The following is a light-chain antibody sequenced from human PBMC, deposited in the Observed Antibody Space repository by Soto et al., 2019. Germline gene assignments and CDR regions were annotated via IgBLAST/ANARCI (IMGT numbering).Light chain of an antibody. CDR3: QQYNSYWRT. V-gene: IGKV3D-15*01. J-gene: IGKJ1*01. CDR2: GAS. Sequence: EIVMTQSPATLSVSPGERATLSCRASQSVSSNLAWYQQKPGQAPRLLIYGASNRATGSPDRFSGSWSGTEFTLTISSLQPDDFATYYCQQYNSYWRTLGQGTKVDIK. CDR1: QSVSSN.